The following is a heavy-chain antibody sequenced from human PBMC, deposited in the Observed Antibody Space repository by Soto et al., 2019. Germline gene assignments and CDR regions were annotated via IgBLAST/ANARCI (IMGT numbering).Heavy chain of an antibody. CDR3: ARSGEHPFDF. D-gene: IGHD6-25*01. Sequence: ASVKVSCKASGYTFTNYVIHWVRQAPGQGLEWMGWISPLKGNTKYAQKVQGRVSVTTDTSTNTVYTELSGLRYDDTALYYCARSGEHPFDFWGQGTLVTVSS. V-gene: IGHV1-18*01. CDR2: ISPLKGNT. J-gene: IGHJ4*02. CDR1: GYTFTNYV.